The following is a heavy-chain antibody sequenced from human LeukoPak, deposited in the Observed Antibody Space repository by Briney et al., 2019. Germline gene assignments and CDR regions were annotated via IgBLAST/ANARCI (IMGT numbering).Heavy chain of an antibody. CDR3: TRRGAASDAFDI. CDR1: GFTFSSYW. D-gene: IGHD3-16*01. Sequence: GGSQRLSCAASGFTFSSYWMHWVRQAPGKGLVWVSRIKYDGSSTNYADSVKGRFTISRDNAKSTLYLQMNSLRAEDTAVYYCTRRGAASDAFDIWGQGTMVTVSS. CDR2: IKYDGSST. V-gene: IGHV3-74*01. J-gene: IGHJ3*02.